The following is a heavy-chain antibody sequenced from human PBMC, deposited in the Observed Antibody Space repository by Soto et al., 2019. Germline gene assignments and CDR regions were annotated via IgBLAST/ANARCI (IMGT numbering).Heavy chain of an antibody. CDR1: GFTFSSYW. J-gene: IGHJ6*02. Sequence: GGSLRLSCAASGFTFSSYWMHWVRQAPGKGLGWVSHVNSDGSYTSYADSVKGRFTISRDNAKDTLYLQMNSLRAGDEDLYLCSCGGGCSGCAWFSEGYYGMDVWGQGTTVTVSS. D-gene: IGHD2-15*01. CDR3: SCGGGCSGCAWFSEGYYGMDV. V-gene: IGHV3-74*01. CDR2: VNSDGSYT.